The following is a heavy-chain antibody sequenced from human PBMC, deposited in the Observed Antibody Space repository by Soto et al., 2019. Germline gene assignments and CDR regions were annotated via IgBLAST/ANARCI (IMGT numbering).Heavy chain of an antibody. CDR2: IDSRGRTL. Sequence: PGGSLRLSCVASGFTFSDYSMGWIRQAPGKGLEWLAFIDSRGRTLSYADSVRGRFTITRDNAENSVYLQMDSLRADDTAAYYCARQAARNYIDSWGQGNSVTVSS. CDR1: GFTFSDYS. V-gene: IGHV3-11*01. CDR3: ARQAARNYIDS. D-gene: IGHD6-6*01. J-gene: IGHJ4*02.